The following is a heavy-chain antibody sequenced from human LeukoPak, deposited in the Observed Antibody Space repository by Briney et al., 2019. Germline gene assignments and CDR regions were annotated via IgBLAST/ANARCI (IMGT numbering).Heavy chain of an antibody. V-gene: IGHV4-59*11. CDR1: GASISSHY. CDR3: ARDLGGYNFDY. J-gene: IGHJ4*02. CDR2: ISYSGGT. D-gene: IGHD5-24*01. Sequence: SETLSLTCSVPGASISSHYWSWIRQPPGKGLEWIGYISYSGGTNYNPSLKSRVTISLEMSKNQFSLSLRSVTAADTAVYYCARDLGGYNFDYWGQGTLVTVSS.